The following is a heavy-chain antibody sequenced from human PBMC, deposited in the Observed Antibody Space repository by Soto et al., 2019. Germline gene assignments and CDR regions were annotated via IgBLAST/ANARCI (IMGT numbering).Heavy chain of an antibody. V-gene: IGHV1-18*01. CDR1: GYTFTSHG. Sequence: QVQLVQSGAEVKKPGASVKVSCKTSGYTFTSHGISWVRQAPGQGLEWMGWISPYNGDTNYAQKLQGRVSVTTDSSTRTAYMELRSLRSEDTAVYYCARMVRGSTVGYYYYMDVWGKWTTVTVSS. J-gene: IGHJ6*03. CDR3: ARMVRGSTVGYYYYMDV. D-gene: IGHD3-10*01. CDR2: ISPYNGDT.